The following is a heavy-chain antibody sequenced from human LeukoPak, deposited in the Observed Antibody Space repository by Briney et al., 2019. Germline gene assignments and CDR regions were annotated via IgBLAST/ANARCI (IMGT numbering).Heavy chain of an antibody. V-gene: IGHV3-23*01. CDR1: GFTFSSYA. CDR3: AKAVRAGSYLDYFDY. Sequence: GRPLRLSCAASGFTFSSYAMSWVRQAPGKGLEWVSAISGSGGSTYYADSVKGRFTISRDNSKNTLYLQMNSLRAEDTAVYYCAKAVRAGSYLDYFDYWGQGTLVTVSS. CDR2: ISGSGGST. J-gene: IGHJ4*02. D-gene: IGHD1-26*01.